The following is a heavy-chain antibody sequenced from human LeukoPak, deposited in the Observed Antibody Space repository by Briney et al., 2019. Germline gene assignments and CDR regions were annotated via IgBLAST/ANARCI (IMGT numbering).Heavy chain of an antibody. D-gene: IGHD2-15*01. V-gene: IGHV4-59*01. CDR1: GGSISSYC. Sequence: PSETLSLTCTVSGGSISSYCWSWIRQPPGKGLEWIGYIYYSGSTNYNPSLKSRVTISVDTSKNQFSLKLSSVTAADTAVYYCARVQGYCSGGSCQRQYWFDPWGQGTLVTVSS. CDR3: ARVQGYCSGGSCQRQYWFDP. J-gene: IGHJ5*02. CDR2: IYYSGST.